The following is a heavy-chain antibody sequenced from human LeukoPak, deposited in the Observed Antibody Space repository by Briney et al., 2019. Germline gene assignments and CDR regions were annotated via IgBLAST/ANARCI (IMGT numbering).Heavy chain of an antibody. D-gene: IGHD5-18*01. J-gene: IGHJ2*01. CDR3: AKDADTATIIYWYFDL. V-gene: IGHV3-30*18. CDR2: ISDDGSNT. CDR1: GFTLSSFG. Sequence: GGSLRLSCTASGFTLSSFGMHWVCQAPGKGLEWVAVISDDGSNTYYADSVKGRFTISRDNSKNTLYLQLNSLRTEDTAVYYCAKDADTATIIYWYFDLRGRGTLVTVSS.